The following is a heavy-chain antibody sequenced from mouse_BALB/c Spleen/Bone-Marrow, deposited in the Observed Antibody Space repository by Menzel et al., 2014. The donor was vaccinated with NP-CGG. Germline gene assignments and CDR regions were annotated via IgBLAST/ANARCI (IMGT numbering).Heavy chain of an antibody. J-gene: IGHJ4*01. CDR2: ISCYNGAT. V-gene: IGHV1S34*01. CDR3: VRRGNPIVYYAMDY. CDR1: GYSFTGYY. Sequence: LVKTGASVKISCKASGYSFTGYYTRWVKQSHGKSLEWIGYISCYNGATSYNQNFKGKATFTVDTSSSTAYMQFNSLTSEDSAVYYCVRRGNPIVYYAMDYWGQGTSVTVSS.